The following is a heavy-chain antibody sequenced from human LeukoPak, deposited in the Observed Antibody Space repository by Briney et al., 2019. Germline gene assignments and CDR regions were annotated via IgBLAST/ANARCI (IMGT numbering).Heavy chain of an antibody. V-gene: IGHV3-30*03. CDR1: GFTFSSYG. J-gene: IGHJ4*02. CDR2: ISYDGSNK. Sequence: RSLRLSCAASGFTFSSYGMHWVRQAPGKGLEWVAVISYDGSNKYYADSVKGRFTISRDNSKNTLYLQMNSLRAEDTAVYYCAGRAVAGPFGYWGQGTLVTVSS. CDR3: AGRAVAGPFGY. D-gene: IGHD6-19*01.